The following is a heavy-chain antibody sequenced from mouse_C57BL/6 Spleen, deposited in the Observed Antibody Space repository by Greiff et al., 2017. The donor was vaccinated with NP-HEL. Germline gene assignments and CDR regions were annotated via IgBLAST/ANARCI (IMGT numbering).Heavy chain of an antibody. J-gene: IGHJ4*01. D-gene: IGHD2-2*01. Sequence: VQLKESVAELVRPGASVKLSCTASGFNIKNTYMHWVKQRPEQGLEWIGRIDPANGNSKYAPKFQGKATITADTSSNTAYLQLSSLTSEDTAIYYCAKGGYPSYYAMDYWGQGTSVTVSS. CDR3: AKGGYPSYYAMDY. CDR2: IDPANGNS. V-gene: IGHV14-3*01. CDR1: GFNIKNTY.